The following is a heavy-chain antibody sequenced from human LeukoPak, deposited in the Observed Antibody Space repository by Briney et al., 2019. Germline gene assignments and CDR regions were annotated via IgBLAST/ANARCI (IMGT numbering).Heavy chain of an antibody. Sequence: PGGSLRLSCAASGFTFSSYGMHWVRQAPGKGLEWVAVISYDGSNKYYADSVKGRFTITRDNSKNTLYLQMNSLRAEDTAVYYCASQDYGDYRTPPDYWGQGTLVTVSS. CDR2: ISYDGSNK. J-gene: IGHJ4*02. CDR3: ASQDYGDYRTPPDY. V-gene: IGHV3-30*03. D-gene: IGHD4-17*01. CDR1: GFTFSSYG.